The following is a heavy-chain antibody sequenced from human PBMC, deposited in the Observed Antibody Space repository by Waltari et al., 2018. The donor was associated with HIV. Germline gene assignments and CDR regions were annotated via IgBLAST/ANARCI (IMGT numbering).Heavy chain of an antibody. CDR2: IIPIFGTA. Sequence: QVQLVQSGAEVKKPGSSVKVSCKASGGTFSSYALRWVRQAPGQGLACMGGIIPIFGTANYAQKFQGRVTITADESTSTAYMELSSLRSEDTAVYYCARDMGAMVRGAKVMDVWGQGTTVTVSS. J-gene: IGHJ6*02. V-gene: IGHV1-69*12. D-gene: IGHD3-10*01. CDR3: ARDMGAMVRGAKVMDV. CDR1: GGTFSSYA.